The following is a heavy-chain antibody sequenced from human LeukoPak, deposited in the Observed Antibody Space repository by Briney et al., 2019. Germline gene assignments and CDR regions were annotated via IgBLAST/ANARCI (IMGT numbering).Heavy chain of an antibody. CDR3: ARAPTAYFDY. V-gene: IGHV4-34*01. J-gene: IGHJ4*02. Sequence: SETLSLTCAVYGGSFSGYYWSWIRQPPGKGLGWIGEINHSGSTNYNPSLKSRVTISVDTSKNQFSLKLSSVTAADTAVYYCARAPTAYFDYWGQGTLVTVSS. CDR1: GGSFSGYY. D-gene: IGHD4-11*01. CDR2: INHSGST.